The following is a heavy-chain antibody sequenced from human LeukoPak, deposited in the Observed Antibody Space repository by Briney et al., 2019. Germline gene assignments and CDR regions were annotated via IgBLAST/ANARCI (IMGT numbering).Heavy chain of an antibody. V-gene: IGHV4-39*07. J-gene: IGHJ4*02. CDR1: GGSFSSSSYY. D-gene: IGHD1-26*01. CDR3: ARFEWEHYFDY. CDR2: IYYSGST. Sequence: PSETLSLTCTVSGGSFSSSSYYWGWIRQPPGKGLEWIGSIYYSGSTYYNPSLKSRVTTSVDTSKNQFSLKLSSVTAADTAVYYCARFEWEHYFDYWGQGTLVTVSS.